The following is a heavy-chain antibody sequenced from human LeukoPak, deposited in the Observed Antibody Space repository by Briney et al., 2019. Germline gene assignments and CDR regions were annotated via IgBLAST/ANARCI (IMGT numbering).Heavy chain of an antibody. J-gene: IGHJ4*02. D-gene: IGHD3-22*01. CDR2: ISGGGGST. CDR1: GFTFSSYA. CDR3: AHYYDSRGASFDY. V-gene: IGHV3-23*01. Sequence: GGSLRLSCAASGFTFSSYAMTWVRQAPGKGLEWVSTISGGGGSTYYADSVKGRFTISRDNSKNTLYLQMNSLRAEDTAIYYCAHYYDSRGASFDYWGQGTLVTVSS.